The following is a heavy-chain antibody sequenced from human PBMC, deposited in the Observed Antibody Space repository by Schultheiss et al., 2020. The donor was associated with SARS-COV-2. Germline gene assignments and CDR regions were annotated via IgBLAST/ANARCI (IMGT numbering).Heavy chain of an antibody. CDR3: TRQVIAVAGTGGNWFDP. CDR2: IRSKANSYAT. CDR1: GFTFSSYG. D-gene: IGHD6-19*01. J-gene: IGHJ5*02. V-gene: IGHV3-73*01. Sequence: GGSLRLSCAASGFTFSSYGMHWVRQAPGKGLEWVGRIRSKANSYATAYAASVKGRFTISRDDSKNTAYLQMNSLKTEDTAVYYCTRQVIAVAGTGGNWFDPWGQGTLVTVSS.